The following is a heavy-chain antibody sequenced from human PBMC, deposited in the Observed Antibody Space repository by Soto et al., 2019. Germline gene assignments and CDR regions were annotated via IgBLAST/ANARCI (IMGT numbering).Heavy chain of an antibody. CDR2: IDWDDDK. Sequence: SGPTLVNPTQTLTLTCTFSGFSLSTSGMRVSWIRQPPGKALEWLARIDWDDDKFYSTYLKTRLTISKDTSKNQEDPTMTNMETVDTATCYCAGGVTRNFDYWGQGTLVTVSS. CDR1: GFSLSTSGMR. J-gene: IGHJ4*02. CDR3: AGGVTRNFDY. V-gene: IGHV2-70*04. D-gene: IGHD2-21*02.